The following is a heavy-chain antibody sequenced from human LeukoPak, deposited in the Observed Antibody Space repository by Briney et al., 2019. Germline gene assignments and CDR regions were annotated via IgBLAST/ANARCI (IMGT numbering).Heavy chain of an antibody. CDR2: ISSNGKNV. D-gene: IGHD6-13*01. V-gene: IGHV3-30*18. CDR3: AKDADIGAAGYYFDN. Sequence: GGSLRLSCAASGFTFSTYGMHWVRQAPGKGLEWVTVISSNGKNVYYADSVKGRFTISRDNSKNTLFLQMNSLRVEDTALYYCAKDADIGAAGYYFDNRGRGTLVTVSS. J-gene: IGHJ4*02. CDR1: GFTFSTYG.